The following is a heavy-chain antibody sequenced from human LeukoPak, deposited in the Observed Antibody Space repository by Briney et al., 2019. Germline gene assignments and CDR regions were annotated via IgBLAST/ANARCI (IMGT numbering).Heavy chain of an antibody. V-gene: IGHV3-7*05. J-gene: IGHJ4*02. CDR1: GFTFSKYW. D-gene: IGHD6-19*01. CDR2: IKEDGSEK. CDR3: ATWSSGWEFDY. Sequence: PGGPLRLSCAASGFTFSKYWMTWVRQAPGTGLQWVAHIKEDGSEKYYVDSVKGRFTISRDNAKTSVYLQLNSLRAEDTAVYYCATWSSGWEFDYWGQGTLVSVSS.